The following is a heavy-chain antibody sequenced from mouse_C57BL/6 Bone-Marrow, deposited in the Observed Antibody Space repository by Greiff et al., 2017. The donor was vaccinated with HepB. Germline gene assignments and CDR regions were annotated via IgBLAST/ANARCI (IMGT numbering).Heavy chain of an antibody. V-gene: IGHV1-59*01. CDR1: GYTFTSYW. Sequence: QVQLQQPGAELVRPGTSVKLSCKASGYTFTSYWLHWVKQRTGQGLEWIGVIDPSDSYTNYNQKFKGKSTLTVDTSSSTAYMQLSSLTSEDSAVYYCASDYGSSCYWYFDVWGTGTTVTVSS. CDR2: IDPSDSYT. D-gene: IGHD1-1*01. CDR3: ASDYGSSCYWYFDV. J-gene: IGHJ1*03.